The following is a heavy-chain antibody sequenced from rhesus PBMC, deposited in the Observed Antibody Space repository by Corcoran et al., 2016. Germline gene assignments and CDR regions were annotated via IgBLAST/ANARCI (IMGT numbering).Heavy chain of an antibody. V-gene: IGHV4S10*01. D-gene: IGHD4-35*01. J-gene: IGHJ4*01. CDR3: ARLYGNRGYFDY. CDR1: VGALSDSYR. CDR2: IYDSSTST. Sequence: QVQLQESGPGVVKPSETLSPTCAVSVGALSDSYRWCWIPQPPGKGLEWVGYIYDSSTSTNYNPSLKSRVTISQDTSKNQFSLKLSSVTAADTAVYYCARLYGNRGYFDYWCQRVLVAVSS.